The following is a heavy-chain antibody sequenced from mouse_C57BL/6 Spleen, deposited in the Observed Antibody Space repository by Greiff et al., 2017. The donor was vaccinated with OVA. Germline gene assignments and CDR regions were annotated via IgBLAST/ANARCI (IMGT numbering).Heavy chain of an antibody. Sequence: VQLQQPGTELVKPGASVKLSCKASGYTFTSYWMHWVKQRPGQGLEWIGNINPSNGGTNYNEKFKSKATLTVDKSSSTAYMQLSSLTSEDSAVYYCARMGGSSPYWYFDVWGTGTTVTVSS. CDR3: ARMGGSSPYWYFDV. D-gene: IGHD1-1*01. V-gene: IGHV1-53*01. CDR1: GYTFTSYW. CDR2: INPSNGGT. J-gene: IGHJ1*03.